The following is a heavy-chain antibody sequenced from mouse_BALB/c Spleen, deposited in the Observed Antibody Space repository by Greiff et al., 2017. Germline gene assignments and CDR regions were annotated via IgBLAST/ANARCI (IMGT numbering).Heavy chain of an antibody. D-gene: IGHD2-1*01. Sequence: EVKLVESGGDLVKPGGSLKLSCAASGFTFSSYGMSWVRQTPDKRLEWVATISSGGSYTYYPDSVKGRFTISRDNAKNTLYLQMSSLKSEDTAMYYCAREGKRYFDYWGQGTTLTVSS. V-gene: IGHV5-6*01. CDR1: GFTFSSYG. CDR2: ISSGGSYT. CDR3: AREGKRYFDY. J-gene: IGHJ2*01.